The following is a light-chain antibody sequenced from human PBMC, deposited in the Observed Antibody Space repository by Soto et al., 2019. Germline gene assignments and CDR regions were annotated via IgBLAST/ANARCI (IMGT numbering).Light chain of an antibody. CDR3: QHYNSYSEA. V-gene: IGKV1-5*03. CDR1: HTISSL. J-gene: IGKJ1*01. CDR2: KAS. Sequence: DIQMSQSPSTLSGSVGDRVTITCRASHTISSLLAWYQQKPGKAPKLLIYKASTLKSGVPSRFSGSGSGTEFTLTISILQPDDFATYYRQHYNSYSEAFGQGTKVDI.